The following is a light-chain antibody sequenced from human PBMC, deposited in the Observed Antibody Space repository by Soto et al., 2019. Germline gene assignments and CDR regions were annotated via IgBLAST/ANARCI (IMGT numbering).Light chain of an antibody. Sequence: EIVLTQSPGTLSLSPGERATLSCRASQSLSGHYLAWYQQKPGQAPRFLIYGASNRATGIPDRFSGGGSGTDFALTISRPEPEDSAVYYCQQYGDSPVTFGQGTRLEIK. CDR2: GAS. CDR3: QQYGDSPVT. J-gene: IGKJ5*01. CDR1: QSLSGHY. V-gene: IGKV3-20*01.